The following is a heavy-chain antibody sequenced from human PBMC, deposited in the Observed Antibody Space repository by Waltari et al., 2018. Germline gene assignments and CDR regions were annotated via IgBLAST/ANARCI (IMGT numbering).Heavy chain of an antibody. V-gene: IGHV1-69*05. J-gene: IGHJ5*01. Sequence: QVQLVQSGAEVKKPGSSVKVSCKASGGTFSSYAISWVRQAPGQGLGGWGGSIRSFGTANYAQEFQGRVTSTTDESMSTAYMELSSLISEDTAGYYWVAAAGSRAGGWFDSWGQGTLVTVSS. CDR1: GGTFSSYA. CDR2: SIRSFGTA. D-gene: IGHD6-13*01. CDR3: VAAAGSRAGGWFDS.